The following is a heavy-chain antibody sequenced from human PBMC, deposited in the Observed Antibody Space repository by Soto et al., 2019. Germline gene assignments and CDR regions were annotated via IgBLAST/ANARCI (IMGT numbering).Heavy chain of an antibody. CDR2: ISGSGGST. Sequence: EVQLLESGGGLVQPGGSLRLSCAASGFTFSSYAMSWVRQAPGKGLEWVSAISGSGGSTYYADSVKGRFTISRDNSKNPVYLQMNSLRWEERAGYYCVGLSSGVGFGPWGQGTLVTVSS. D-gene: IGHD2-8*01. CDR1: GFTFSSYA. V-gene: IGHV3-23*01. J-gene: IGHJ5*02. CDR3: VGLSSGVGFGP.